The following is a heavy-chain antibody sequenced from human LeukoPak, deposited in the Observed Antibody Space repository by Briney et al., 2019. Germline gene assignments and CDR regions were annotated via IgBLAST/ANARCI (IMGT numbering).Heavy chain of an antibody. CDR3: ARSRTGSGFLFDY. J-gene: IGHJ4*02. CDR2: INPNSGGT. Sequence: SVHVSCQACGYTFTGYYMHWVRQAPGQGLAWMGWINPNSGGTNYAQKFQGRVTMTRDTSISTAYMELSRLRSDDTAVYYCARSRTGSGFLFDYWGQGTLVTVSS. CDR1: GYTFTGYY. V-gene: IGHV1-2*02. D-gene: IGHD3-10*01.